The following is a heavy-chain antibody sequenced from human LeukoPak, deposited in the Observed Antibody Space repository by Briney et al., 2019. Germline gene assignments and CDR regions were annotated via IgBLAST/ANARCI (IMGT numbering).Heavy chain of an antibody. CDR3: TTDRLAMVKDY. CDR1: GFTFSRYS. J-gene: IGHJ4*02. Sequence: GGSLRLSCAASGFTFSRYSMNWVRQAPGKGLEWVSYISSSGSTIYYADSVKGRFTISRDNAKNSLYLQMNSLKTEDTAVYYCTTDRLAMVKDYWGQGALVTVSS. V-gene: IGHV3-48*04. CDR2: ISSSGSTI. D-gene: IGHD5-18*01.